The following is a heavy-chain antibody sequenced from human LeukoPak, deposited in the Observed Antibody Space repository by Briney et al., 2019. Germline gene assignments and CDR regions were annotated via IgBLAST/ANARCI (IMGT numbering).Heavy chain of an antibody. Sequence: GGSLRLSCAASGFTFDDYGMHWVRHPPGKGLEWVSGISWNSGDIGYADSVKGRFTISRDNAKNTLYLQMNSLRAEDTALYYCAKAPFCSGGSCPRNFDYWGQGTLVTVSS. CDR1: GFTFDDYG. D-gene: IGHD2-15*01. J-gene: IGHJ4*02. CDR3: AKAPFCSGGSCPRNFDY. V-gene: IGHV3-9*01. CDR2: ISWNSGDI.